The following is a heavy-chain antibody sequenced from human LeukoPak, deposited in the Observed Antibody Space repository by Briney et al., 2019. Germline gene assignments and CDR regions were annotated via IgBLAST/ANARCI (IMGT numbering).Heavy chain of an antibody. Sequence: GGSLRLSCAASGFTFSSYWMSWVRQAPGKGLEWVANIKQDGSEKYYVDSVKGRFTISRDNAKNSLYLQMNSLRAEDTAVYYFGSDLQLWFGMRAFDIWGQGTMVTVSS. CDR2: IKQDGSEK. CDR1: GFTFSSYW. D-gene: IGHD5-18*01. J-gene: IGHJ3*02. V-gene: IGHV3-7*01. CDR3: GSDLQLWFGMRAFDI.